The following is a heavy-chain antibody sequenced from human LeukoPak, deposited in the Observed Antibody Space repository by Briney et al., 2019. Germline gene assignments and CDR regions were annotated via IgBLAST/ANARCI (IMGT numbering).Heavy chain of an antibody. V-gene: IGHV4-59*01. J-gene: IGHJ4*02. CDR2: IYYSGST. Sequence: PSETLSLTCTVSGGSISSDYWSWIRQPPGKGLEWIGYIYYSGSTNYNPSLKSRVTISVDTSKNQFSLKLSSVTAADTAVYYCARASRRRSSRFYFDYWGQGTLVTVSS. D-gene: IGHD6-6*01. CDR3: ARASRRRSSRFYFDY. CDR1: GGSISSDY.